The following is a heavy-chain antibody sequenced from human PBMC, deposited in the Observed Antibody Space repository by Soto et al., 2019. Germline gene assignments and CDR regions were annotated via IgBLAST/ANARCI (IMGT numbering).Heavy chain of an antibody. V-gene: IGHV1-8*01. CDR3: ARVYGPTDAFDI. CDR1: GYTFTSYD. D-gene: IGHD4-17*01. Sequence: ASVKVSCXASGYTFTSYDTNWVRQATGQGLEWMGWMNPNSGNTGYAQKFQGRVTMTRNTSISTAYMELSSLRSEDTAVYYCARVYGPTDAFDIWGQGTMVTVSS. J-gene: IGHJ3*02. CDR2: MNPNSGNT.